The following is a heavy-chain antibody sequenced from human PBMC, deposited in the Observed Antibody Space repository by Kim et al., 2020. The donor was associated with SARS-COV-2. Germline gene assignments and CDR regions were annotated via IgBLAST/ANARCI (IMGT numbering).Heavy chain of an antibody. J-gene: IGHJ4*02. D-gene: IGHD3-22*01. CDR2: ISYDGSNK. V-gene: IGHV3-30*04. Sequence: GGSLRLSCAASGFTFSSYAMHWVRQAPGKGLEWVAVISYDGSNKYYADSVKGRFTISRDNSKNTLYLQMNSLRAEDTAVYYCARGYYDGSGYFSYYFDYWGQGTLVTVSS. CDR3: ARGYYDGSGYFSYYFDY. CDR1: GFTFSSYA.